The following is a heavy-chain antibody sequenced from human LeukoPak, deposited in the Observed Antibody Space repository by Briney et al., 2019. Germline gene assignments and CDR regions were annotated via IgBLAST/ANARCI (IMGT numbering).Heavy chain of an antibody. CDR3: AAERTVAGGAYYYYYMDV. V-gene: IGHV1-18*01. CDR1: GYTFTSYG. D-gene: IGHD6-19*01. CDR2: ISAYNGNT. J-gene: IGHJ6*03. Sequence: ASVKVSCKASGYTFTSYGISWVRQAPGQGLEWMGWISAYNGNTNYAQKLQGRVTMTTDTSTSTAYMELRSLRSDDTAVYYCAAERTVAGGAYYYYYMDVWGKGTTVTVSS.